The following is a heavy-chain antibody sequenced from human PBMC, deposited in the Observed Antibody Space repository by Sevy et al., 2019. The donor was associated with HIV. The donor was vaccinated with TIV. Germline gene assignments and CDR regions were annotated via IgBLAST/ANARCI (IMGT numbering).Heavy chain of an antibody. J-gene: IGHJ3*01. CDR2: ISWNSGSI. Sequence: GGSPRLSCAASGFTFDDYGINWVRQAPGKGLEWVSGISWNSGSIGYADSVKGRFTISRDNAKNSLYLQMNSLRPDDTGLYYCAKDVGQWLGKDAFDVWGRGTMVTVSS. D-gene: IGHD6-19*01. CDR3: AKDVGQWLGKDAFDV. CDR1: GFTFDDYG. V-gene: IGHV3-9*01.